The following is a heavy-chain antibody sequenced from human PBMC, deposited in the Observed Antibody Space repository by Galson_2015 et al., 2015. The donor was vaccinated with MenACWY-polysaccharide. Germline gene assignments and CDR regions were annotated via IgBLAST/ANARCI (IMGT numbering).Heavy chain of an antibody. D-gene: IGHD6-13*01. V-gene: IGHV3-23*01. CDR1: GFSFSAYG. CDR2: SGSGGGL. Sequence: SLRLSCAASGFSFSAYGMSWVRQAPGRGLEWVSGSGSGGGLYYADSVKGRFTVSRDNSKNTLYLQMNNLRAEYTAVYYCAKVGPRSSWTMGLDYWGQGTLVTVSS. J-gene: IGHJ4*02. CDR3: AKVGPRSSWTMGLDY.